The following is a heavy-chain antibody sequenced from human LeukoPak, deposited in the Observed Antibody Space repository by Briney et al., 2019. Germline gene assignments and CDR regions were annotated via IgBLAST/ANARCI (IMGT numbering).Heavy chain of an antibody. CDR3: ARDLSSSGWYYFDY. V-gene: IGHV1-3*01. D-gene: IGHD6-19*01. CDR1: GYTFTSYA. CDR2: INAGNGNT. J-gene: IGHJ4*02. Sequence: ASVKVSCKASGYTFTSYAMHWVRQAPGQRLEWMGWINAGNGNTKYSQKFQGRVTITRDTSASTAYMELSSLRSEDTAVYYCARDLSSSGWYYFDYWGQGTLVTVSS.